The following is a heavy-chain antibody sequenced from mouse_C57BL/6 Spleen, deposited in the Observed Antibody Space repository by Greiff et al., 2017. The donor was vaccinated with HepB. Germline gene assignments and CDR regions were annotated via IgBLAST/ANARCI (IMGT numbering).Heavy chain of an antibody. Sequence: QVQLQQPGAELVKPGASVKLSCKASGYTFTSYWMHWVKQRPGQGLEWIGMIHPNSGSTNYNEKFKSKATLTVDKSSSTAYMQLSSLTSEDSAVYYCARSSYGSSPYYFDYWGQGTTLTVSS. CDR1: GYTFTSYW. D-gene: IGHD1-1*01. CDR3: ARSSYGSSPYYFDY. V-gene: IGHV1-64*01. J-gene: IGHJ2*01. CDR2: IHPNSGST.